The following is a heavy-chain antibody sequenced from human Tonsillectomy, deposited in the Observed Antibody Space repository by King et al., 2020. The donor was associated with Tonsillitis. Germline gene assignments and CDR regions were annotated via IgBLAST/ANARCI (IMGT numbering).Heavy chain of an antibody. CDR3: ARGTMVRGSQYPSEAFAI. CDR2: ISDSGGTT. D-gene: IGHD3-10*01. Sequence: VQQVESGGGLEQPGGSLRLSCAASGFTFSSYTMSWVRQVPGKGLEWVSTISDSGGTTYYTDSVKGRFTISRDSSRNTLYLYMNSLRADDTAVYHCARGTMVRGSQYPSEAFAIWGQRTLVTV. J-gene: IGHJ3*02. CDR1: GFTFSSYT. V-gene: IGHV3-23*04.